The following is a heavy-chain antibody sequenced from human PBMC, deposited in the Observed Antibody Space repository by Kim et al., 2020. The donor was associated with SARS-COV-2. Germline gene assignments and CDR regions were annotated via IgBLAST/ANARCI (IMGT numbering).Heavy chain of an antibody. V-gene: IGHV1-69*13. CDR1: GGTFSSYA. CDR2: IIPIFGTA. CDR3: ARGLYLFDGGPYTAMDAFDI. D-gene: IGHD5-18*01. J-gene: IGHJ3*02. Sequence: SVKVSCKASGGTFSSYAISWVRQAPGQGLEWMGGIIPIFGTANYAQKFQGRVTITADESTSTAYMELSSLRSEDTAVYYCARGLYLFDGGPYTAMDAFDIWGQGTMVTVSS.